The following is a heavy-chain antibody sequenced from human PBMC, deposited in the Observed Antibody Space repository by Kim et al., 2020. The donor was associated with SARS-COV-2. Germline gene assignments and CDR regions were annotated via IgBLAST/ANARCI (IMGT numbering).Heavy chain of an antibody. D-gene: IGHD2-8*02. J-gene: IGHJ6*02. CDR3: ARGGVARV. CDR2: FGTA. Sequence: FGTANYEQKFQGRVTITADQSTRTAYMELSSLRSEDTAVYYCARGGVARVWGQGTTVTVSS. V-gene: IGHV1-69*01.